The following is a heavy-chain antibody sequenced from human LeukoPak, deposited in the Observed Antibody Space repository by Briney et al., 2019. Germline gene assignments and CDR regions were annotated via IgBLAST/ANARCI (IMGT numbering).Heavy chain of an antibody. CDR2: ISYDGSNN. J-gene: IGHJ4*02. Sequence: GGSLRLSCAASGFTFSSYGMFWVRQAPGKGLEWVAVISYDGSNNYHADSVKGRFTISRDNSKNTLFLQMNSLRAEDTAIYYCVKGGFTYYDDWGQGTLVTVSS. V-gene: IGHV3-30*18. CDR1: GFTFSSYG. CDR3: VKGGFTYYDD. D-gene: IGHD3-22*01.